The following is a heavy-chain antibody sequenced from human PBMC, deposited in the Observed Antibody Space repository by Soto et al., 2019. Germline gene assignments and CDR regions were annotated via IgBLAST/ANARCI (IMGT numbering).Heavy chain of an antibody. J-gene: IGHJ4*02. CDR2: INSDGSDA. CDR1: GFSFSSYW. CDR3: AIVTVFGVVADY. D-gene: IGHD3-3*01. V-gene: IGHV3-74*01. Sequence: EVQLVESGGGLVQPGGSLRLSCAASGFSFSSYWMHWVRQTPGKGLVWVSRINSDGSDAGYAGPVQGRFTISRDNAKNAVYLQMNSLRVEDTAVYYCAIVTVFGVVADYWGQGTLVTVSS.